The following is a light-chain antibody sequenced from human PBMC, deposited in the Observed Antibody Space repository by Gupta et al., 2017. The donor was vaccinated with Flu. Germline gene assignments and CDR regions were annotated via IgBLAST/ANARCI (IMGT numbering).Light chain of an antibody. V-gene: IGKV4-1*01. CDR2: WAS. CDR1: QSVLYSSNNKNY. Sequence: IYGKSSQSVLYSSNNKNYLAWYQQKPGQPPKLLIYWASTRESGVPDRFSGSGSGTDFTLTISSLQAEDVAVYYCQQYYSTPDSFGQGTKLEIK. J-gene: IGKJ2*03. CDR3: QQYYSTPDS.